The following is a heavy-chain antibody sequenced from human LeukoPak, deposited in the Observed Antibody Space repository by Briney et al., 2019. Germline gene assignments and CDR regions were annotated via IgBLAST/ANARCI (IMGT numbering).Heavy chain of an antibody. CDR3: AIASMTTNFDY. D-gene: IGHD4-11*01. J-gene: IGHJ4*02. CDR1: GDTFSSYT. V-gene: IGHV1-2*06. Sequence: GASVKVSCKASGDTFSSYTVSWVRQAPGQGLEWMGRINPNSGGTNYAQKFQGRVTMTRDTAISTAYMELSRLRSDDTAVYYCAIASMTTNFDYWGQGTLVTVSS. CDR2: INPNSGGT.